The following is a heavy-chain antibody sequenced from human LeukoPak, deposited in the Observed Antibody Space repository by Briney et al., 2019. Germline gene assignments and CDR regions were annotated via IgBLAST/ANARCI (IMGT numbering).Heavy chain of an antibody. J-gene: IGHJ6*02. CDR1: GFTFSSYA. V-gene: IGHV3-23*01. Sequence: GGSLRLSCAAPGFTFSSYAMSWVRQAPGKGLEWVSAISGSGGSTYYADSVKGRFTISRENAKNSLYLQMNSLRVGDTAVYYCARAGSGNRWANYGMDAWGQGTTVIVSS. D-gene: IGHD1-1*01. CDR3: ARAGSGNRWANYGMDA. CDR2: ISGSGGST.